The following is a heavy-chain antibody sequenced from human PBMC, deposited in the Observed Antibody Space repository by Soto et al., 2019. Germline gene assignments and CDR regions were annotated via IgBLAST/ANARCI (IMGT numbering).Heavy chain of an antibody. CDR2: ITPMFGTA. Sequence: GASVKVSCKASGGIFSRNTISWVRQAPGEGLEWMGGITPMFGTANYAQKFQGRVTITADESTSTAYMELRRLRSEDTAVYYCARQFHYDSSGYYHAYWGQGTLVTVS. CDR3: ARQFHYDSSGYYHAY. CDR1: GGIFSRNT. V-gene: IGHV1-69*13. D-gene: IGHD3-22*01. J-gene: IGHJ4*02.